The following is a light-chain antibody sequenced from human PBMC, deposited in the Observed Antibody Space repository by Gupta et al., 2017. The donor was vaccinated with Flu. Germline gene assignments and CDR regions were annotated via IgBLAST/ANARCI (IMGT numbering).Light chain of an antibody. J-gene: IGKJ2*03. Sequence: EIVMTQSPATLSVSPGERATLSCRASQSVSSNLAWYQQKPGQAPRLLIYGASTRATGIPARFSGSGSGTEFTLTISSLQSEDFAVYYCQQYKNSPPRSFGQGTKLEIK. CDR2: GAS. CDR1: QSVSSN. CDR3: QQYKNSPPRS. V-gene: IGKV3-15*01.